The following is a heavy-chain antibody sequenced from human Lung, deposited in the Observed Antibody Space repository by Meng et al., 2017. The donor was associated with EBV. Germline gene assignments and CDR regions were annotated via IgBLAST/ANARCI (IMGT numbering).Heavy chain of an antibody. V-gene: IGHV1-18*01. J-gene: IGHJ4*02. CDR2: ISTYNDNP. Sequence: QVQLVWAGPEVRRPGAVGKGPCKASGYTFCSLGFTWGRQATGQGLEWLGWISTYNDNPKYAQKVQGRVTMTADTSTSTAYMELRSLTSDDTAVYYCARDLWPHIVVVTAPSEFWGQGTLVTVSS. CDR1: GYTFCSLG. D-gene: IGHD2-21*02. CDR3: ARDLWPHIVVVTAPSEF.